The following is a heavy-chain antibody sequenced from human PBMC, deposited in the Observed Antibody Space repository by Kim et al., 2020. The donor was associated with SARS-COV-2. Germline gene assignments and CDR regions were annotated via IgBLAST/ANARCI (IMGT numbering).Heavy chain of an antibody. CDR2: ISWGGGST. CDR1: GFTFDDYT. J-gene: IGHJ4*02. Sequence: GGSLRLSCAASGFTFDDYTMHWVRQAPGKGLEWVSLISWGGGSTYYADSVKGRFTISRDNSKNSLYLQMNSLRTEDTALYYCAKGTSSGWSDYWGQGTLVTVSS. CDR3: AKGTSSGWSDY. V-gene: IGHV3-43*01. D-gene: IGHD6-19*01.